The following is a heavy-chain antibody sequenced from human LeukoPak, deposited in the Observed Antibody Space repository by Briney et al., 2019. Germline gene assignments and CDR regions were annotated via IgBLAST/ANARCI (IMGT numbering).Heavy chain of an antibody. D-gene: IGHD1-26*01. J-gene: IGHJ3*01. Sequence: SETLSLTCSVSGVSISNYYWSWIRQSPGRELEWIGHLHYSGSSSYNPSLRSRVTTSVDMSKSQFSLRLTSVTAADTAVYYCARNRPIMGITDAFDVWGQGTMVTVSS. V-gene: IGHV4-59*01. CDR1: GVSISNYY. CDR3: ARNRPIMGITDAFDV. CDR2: LHYSGSS.